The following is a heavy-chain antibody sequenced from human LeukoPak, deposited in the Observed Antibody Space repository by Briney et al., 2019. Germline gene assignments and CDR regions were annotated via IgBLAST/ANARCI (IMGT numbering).Heavy chain of an antibody. CDR2: IYYSGST. CDR3: ARQRIAVAGLGYCDF. Sequence: SETLSLTCSVSGGSISSYYWNWIRQPPGKGLEWIGTIYYSGSTYYNPSLKSRVTISVDTSKNQFSLRLSSVTAADTAVYYCARQRIAVAGLGYCDFWGQGTLVTVSS. D-gene: IGHD6-19*01. J-gene: IGHJ4*02. CDR1: GGSISSYY. V-gene: IGHV4-59*04.